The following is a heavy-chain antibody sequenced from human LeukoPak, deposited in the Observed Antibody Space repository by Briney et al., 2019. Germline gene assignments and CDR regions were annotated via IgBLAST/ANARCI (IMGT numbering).Heavy chain of an antibody. CDR3: ARQTRRDGYNLDY. Sequence: GGSLRPSCAASGFTVSSNYMSWVRQAPGKGLEWVSVIYSGGSTYYADSVKGRFTISRDNSKNTLYLQMNSLRAEDTAVYYCARQTRRDGYNLDYWGQGTLVTVSS. J-gene: IGHJ4*02. CDR2: IYSGGST. D-gene: IGHD5-24*01. V-gene: IGHV3-66*02. CDR1: GFTVSSNY.